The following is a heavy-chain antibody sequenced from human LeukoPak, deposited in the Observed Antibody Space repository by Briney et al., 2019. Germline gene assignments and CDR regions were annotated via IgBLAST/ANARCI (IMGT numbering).Heavy chain of an antibody. D-gene: IGHD6-19*01. CDR3: ARARGSGWYGDL. CDR2: INPNGGGT. V-gene: IGHV1-2*02. J-gene: IGHJ2*01. Sequence: ASVKVSCKASGYTFTGYYMHWVRQAPGQGLEWMGWINPNGGGTNYAQKFQGRVTMTRDTSISTAYMELSRLRSDDTAAYYCARARGSGWYGDLWGRGTLVTVSS. CDR1: GYTFTGYY.